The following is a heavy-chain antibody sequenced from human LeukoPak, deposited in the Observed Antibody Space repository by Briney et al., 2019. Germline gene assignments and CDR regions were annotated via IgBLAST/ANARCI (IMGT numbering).Heavy chain of an antibody. CDR1: GFTFDDYG. Sequence: SGGSLRLSCAASGFTFDDYGMSWVRQAPGKGLEWVSGINWNGGSTGYADSVKGRFTISRDNAKNSLYLQMNSLRAEDTAVYYCARDSDWRIVVVTVMDYWGQGTLVTVSS. CDR3: ARDSDWRIVVVTVMDY. CDR2: INWNGGST. J-gene: IGHJ4*02. D-gene: IGHD2-21*02. V-gene: IGHV3-20*04.